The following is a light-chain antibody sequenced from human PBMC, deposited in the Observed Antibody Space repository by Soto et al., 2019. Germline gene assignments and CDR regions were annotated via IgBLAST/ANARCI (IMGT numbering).Light chain of an antibody. CDR2: GAS. V-gene: IGKV3-20*01. J-gene: IGKJ1*01. Sequence: EIVLTQSPGTLSLSPGERATLSCRASQSVSNNYLAWYQQKPGQAPRLLSYGASNRATGIPDRFSGSGSGTDFTFTINRLEPEDFAVYYCQQYGSSGTFGQGTKVDIK. CDR3: QQYGSSGT. CDR1: QSVSNNY.